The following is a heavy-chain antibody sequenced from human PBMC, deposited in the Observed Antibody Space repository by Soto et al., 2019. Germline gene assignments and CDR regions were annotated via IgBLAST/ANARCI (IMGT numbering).Heavy chain of an antibody. CDR1: GGDLTNSG. Sequence: QVHLVQSGAEMKKPGSSVKVSCKVSGGDLTNSGISWVRQAPGQGLEWMGGIFPLLAMVDYSQKFQGRVTITADESTNTAYIDLGSLRSEDTAVYYCAKEAGAGFKSWGQGTLVIVSS. D-gene: IGHD1-26*01. J-gene: IGHJ4*02. CDR3: AKEAGAGFKS. CDR2: IFPLLAMV. V-gene: IGHV1-69*04.